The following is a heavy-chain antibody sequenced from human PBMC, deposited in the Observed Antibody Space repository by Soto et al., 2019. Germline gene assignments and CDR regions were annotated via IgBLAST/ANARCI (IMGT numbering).Heavy chain of an antibody. CDR1: GGSISSYY. D-gene: IGHD2-15*01. J-gene: IGHJ5*02. CDR3: AGSIVVVVAATHWFDP. CDR2: IYYSGST. Sequence: SETLSLTCTVSGGSISSYYWSWIRQPPGKGLEWIGYIYYSGSTNYSPSLKSRVTISVDTSKNQFSLKLSSVTAADTAVYYCAGSIVVVVAATHWFDPWGQGTLVTVSS. V-gene: IGHV4-59*12.